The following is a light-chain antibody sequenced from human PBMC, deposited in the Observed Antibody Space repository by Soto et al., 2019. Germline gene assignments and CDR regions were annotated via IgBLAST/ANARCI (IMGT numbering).Light chain of an antibody. CDR1: QSVSSSY. Sequence: EIVLTQSPSTLSFSPWERSTLSCRASQSVSSSYLAWYQQKPGQAPRLLIYGASSRATGIPDRFSGSGSGTDFTLTISRLEPEDFAVYYCQQYDTFGQGTKVDIK. V-gene: IGKV3-20*01. CDR3: QQYDT. CDR2: GAS. J-gene: IGKJ1*01.